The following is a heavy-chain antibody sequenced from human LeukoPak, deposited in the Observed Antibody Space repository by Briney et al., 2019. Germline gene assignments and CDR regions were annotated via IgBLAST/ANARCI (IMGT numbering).Heavy chain of an antibody. Sequence: SQTLSLTCAISGDSVSSNRAAWSWIRQSPSRGLEWLGRTYYRSKWYSDYAVSVKSRITIKADTSKNQFSQRLNSVTPEDTAVYYCARSPGDSSSWSPDNWGQGTLVTVSS. CDR3: ARSPGDSSSWSPDN. CDR2: TYYRSKWYS. D-gene: IGHD6-13*01. J-gene: IGHJ4*02. CDR1: GDSVSSNRAA. V-gene: IGHV6-1*01.